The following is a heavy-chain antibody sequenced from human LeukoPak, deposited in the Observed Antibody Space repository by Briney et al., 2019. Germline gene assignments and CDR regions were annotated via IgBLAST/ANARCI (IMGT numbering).Heavy chain of an antibody. D-gene: IGHD2-2*01. J-gene: IGHJ4*02. CDR1: GGTFSSYA. Sequence: GASVKVSCKASGGTFSSYAISWVRQAPGQGLEWMGRIIPILGIANYAQKFQGRVTITADKSTSTAYMELSSLRSDDTAMYYCARDGGQHLGVVDFWGQGTLVTVSS. CDR3: ARDGGQHLGVVDF. V-gene: IGHV1-69*04. CDR2: IIPILGIA.